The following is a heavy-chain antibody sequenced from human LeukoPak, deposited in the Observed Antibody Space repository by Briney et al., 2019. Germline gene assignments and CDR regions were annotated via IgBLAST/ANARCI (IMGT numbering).Heavy chain of an antibody. CDR2: ISSGATYI. Sequence: PGGSLRLSCAASGFTFKNYGMNWVRQAPGKGLEWVSSISSGATYIDNADSVKDRFTISRDNAKNSLYLEMNSLRAEDTAVYYCARSKGGAQREYGMDVWGQGTTVTVSS. CDR1: GFTFKNYG. D-gene: IGHD1-1*01. J-gene: IGHJ6*02. CDR3: ARSKGGAQREYGMDV. V-gene: IGHV3-21*06.